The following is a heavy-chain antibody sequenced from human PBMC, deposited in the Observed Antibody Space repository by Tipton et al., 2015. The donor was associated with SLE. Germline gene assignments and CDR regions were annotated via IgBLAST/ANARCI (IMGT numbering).Heavy chain of an antibody. CDR3: ASESSWDPLFDY. J-gene: IGHJ4*02. Sequence: LRLSCTVSGGSISSYYWSWIRQPPGKGLEWIGYIYYSGSTNYNPSLKSRVTISVDTSKNQFSLKLSSVTAADTAVYYWASESSWDPLFDYWGQGTLVTVSS. CDR1: GGSISSYY. V-gene: IGHV4-59*01. D-gene: IGHD6-13*01. CDR2: IYYSGST.